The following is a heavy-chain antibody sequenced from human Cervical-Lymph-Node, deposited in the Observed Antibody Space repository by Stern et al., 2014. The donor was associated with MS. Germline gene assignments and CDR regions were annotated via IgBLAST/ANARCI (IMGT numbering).Heavy chain of an antibody. CDR3: AYRRSSSNFAY. CDR1: GFSLSTNGLG. Sequence: QVTLRESGPTLVKPTQTLTLTCTFSGFSLSTNGLGVGWIRQPPGKALEWLAITHWDDGKQYSPSLKSRLTISKDISKNQVVLTLANVDPVDTATYFCAYRRSSSNFAYWGQGTRVTVSS. J-gene: IGHJ4*02. V-gene: IGHV2-5*02. CDR2: THWDDGK.